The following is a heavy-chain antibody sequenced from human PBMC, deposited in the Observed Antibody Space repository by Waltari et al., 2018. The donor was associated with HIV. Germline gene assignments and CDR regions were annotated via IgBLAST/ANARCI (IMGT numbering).Heavy chain of an antibody. D-gene: IGHD3-10*01. J-gene: IGHJ6*02. Sequence: EVQLVESGGGLVKPGGSLRLSCAASGFTSSNAWMSWVRQAPGKGLEWVGRIKSKTDGGTTDYAAPVKGRFTISRDDSKNTLYLQMNSLKTEDTAVYYCTTLVLLGVGMDVWGQGTTVTVSS. CDR2: IKSKTDGGTT. V-gene: IGHV3-15*01. CDR3: TTLVLLGVGMDV. CDR1: GFTSSNAW.